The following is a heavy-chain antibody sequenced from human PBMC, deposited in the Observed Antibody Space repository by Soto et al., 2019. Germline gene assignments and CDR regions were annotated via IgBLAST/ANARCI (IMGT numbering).Heavy chain of an antibody. CDR3: ASNLGYCSGGSCYYNY. CDR1: GYSFTSYW. J-gene: IGHJ4*02. CDR2: IYPGDSDT. D-gene: IGHD2-15*01. Sequence: GESLKLSCKGSGYSFTSYWIGWVRQMPGKGLEWMGIIYPGDSDTRYSPSFQGQVTISADKSISTAYLQWSSLKASDTAMYYCASNLGYCSGGSCYYNYWGQGTLVTVSS. V-gene: IGHV5-51*01.